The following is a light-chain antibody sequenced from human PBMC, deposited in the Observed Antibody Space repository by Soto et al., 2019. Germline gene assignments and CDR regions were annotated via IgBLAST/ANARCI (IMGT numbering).Light chain of an antibody. CDR1: QSVKSSY. Sequence: ELGLNHTPCTVSTSPSKRATHPYRASQSVKSSYLAWYQHKPGQAPRLLIYGTSSRATGIPDRFSGSGSGTDFTLTISRLEPEDFAVYYCQQYGRSLSFGQGTRLEI. CDR3: QQYGRSLS. J-gene: IGKJ5*01. CDR2: GTS. V-gene: IGKV3-20*01.